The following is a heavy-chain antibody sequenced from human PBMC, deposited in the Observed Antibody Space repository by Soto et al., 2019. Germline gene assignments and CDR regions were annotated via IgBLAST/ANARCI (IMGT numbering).Heavy chain of an antibody. J-gene: IGHJ4*02. CDR3: AREFIRARDY. V-gene: IGHV1-2*02. CDR1: GYTFTDYY. CDR2: ISPRSGNT. Sequence: GASVKVSCKASGYTFTDYYIHWGRQAPGQGLEWVGWISPRSGNTNYAQSFQGRVTMTRDTSIDTAYMEVSSLTSDDTAVYYCAREFIRARDYWGQGTLVTVSS. D-gene: IGHD3-10*01.